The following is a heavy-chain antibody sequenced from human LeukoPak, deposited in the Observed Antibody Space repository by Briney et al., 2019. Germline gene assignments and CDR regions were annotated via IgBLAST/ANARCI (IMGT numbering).Heavy chain of an antibody. D-gene: IGHD3-3*01. CDR2: IKQDGSEK. Sequence: GGSLRLSCAASGFSFIGYSMSWVRQAPGKGLEWVANIKQDGSEKYYVDSVKGRFTISRDNAKNSLYLQMNSLRAEDTAVYYCARDHYDFWSGYYSWGQGTLVTVSS. CDR3: ARDHYDFWSGYYS. V-gene: IGHV3-7*01. J-gene: IGHJ4*02. CDR1: GFSFIGYS.